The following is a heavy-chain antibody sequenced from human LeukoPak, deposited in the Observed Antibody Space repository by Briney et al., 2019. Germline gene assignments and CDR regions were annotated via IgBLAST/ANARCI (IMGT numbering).Heavy chain of an antibody. CDR1: GGSISSCY. Sequence: SETLSLTCTVSGGSISSCYWSWVRQPPGKGLEWIGYIYASGSTNYNPSLKSRVTISVDTSKNQFSLKLSSVTAADTAVYYCARRRPRDAFDIWGQGTMVTVSS. J-gene: IGHJ3*02. CDR3: ARRRPRDAFDI. V-gene: IGHV4-4*09. D-gene: IGHD6-6*01. CDR2: IYASGST.